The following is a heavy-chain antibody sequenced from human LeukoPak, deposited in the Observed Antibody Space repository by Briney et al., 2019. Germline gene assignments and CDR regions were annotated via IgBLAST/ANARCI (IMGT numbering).Heavy chain of an antibody. J-gene: IGHJ4*02. CDR1: GGSISSSSYY. V-gene: IGHV4-39*01. CDR3: ARHSRAVAGFDY. D-gene: IGHD6-19*01. CDR2: IYYSGST. Sequence: SETLSLTCTVSGGSISSSSYYWGWIRQPPGKGLEWIGSIYYSGSTYYNPSLKSRVTISVDTSKNQFSLKLSSVTAADTAVYYCARHSRAVAGFDYWGQGTLVTVSS.